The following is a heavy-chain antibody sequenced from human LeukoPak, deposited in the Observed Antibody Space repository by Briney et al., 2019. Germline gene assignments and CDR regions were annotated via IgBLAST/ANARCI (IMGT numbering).Heavy chain of an antibody. CDR1: GGSISSGDYY. CDR2: IYYSGST. V-gene: IGHV4-30-4*08. Sequence: PSETLSLTCTVSGGSISSGDYYWSWIRQPPGKGLEWIGYIYYSGSTYYNPSLKSRVTISVDTSKNQFSLKLSSVTAEDTAVYYCARGEISGYSYYFDYLGQGTLVTVSS. J-gene: IGHJ4*02. D-gene: IGHD6-25*01. CDR3: ARGEISGYSYYFDY.